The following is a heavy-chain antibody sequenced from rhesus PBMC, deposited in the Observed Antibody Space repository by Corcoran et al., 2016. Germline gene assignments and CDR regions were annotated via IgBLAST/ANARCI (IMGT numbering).Heavy chain of an antibody. Sequence: QVTLKESGPALVKPTQTLTLTCSFSGFSLSTSGMGVGWVRKPPGKNLAWLAHIYWDDDKRNSPTLESSRPISTGTSKNQVVLTMTHMDPVDPATYYCARRRIVGAPGYYFDYWGQGVLVTVSS. CDR3: ARRRIVGAPGYYFDY. V-gene: IGHV2-1*01. CDR1: GFSLSTSGMG. CDR2: IYWDDDK. D-gene: IGHD1-44*02. J-gene: IGHJ4*01.